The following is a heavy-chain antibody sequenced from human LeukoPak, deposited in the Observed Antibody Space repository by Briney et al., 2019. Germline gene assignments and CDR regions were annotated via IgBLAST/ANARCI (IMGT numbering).Heavy chain of an antibody. CDR1: GFSFDDYG. D-gene: IGHD3-16*01. CDR2: ISGKGDRK. CDR3: ATVGGNY. V-gene: IGHV3-20*04. J-gene: IGHJ4*02. Sequence: GGSLRLSCAASGFSFDDYGMSWVRQVPGEGLEWVSGISGKGDRKDYADSVKGRFTISRDNANNTLYLQLKRLRAEDTAFYYCATVGGNYWGQGTLVTVSS.